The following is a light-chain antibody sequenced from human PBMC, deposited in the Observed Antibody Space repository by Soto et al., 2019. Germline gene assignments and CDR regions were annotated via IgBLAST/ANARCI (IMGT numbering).Light chain of an antibody. CDR3: HLYGTSHT. CDR2: GSS. V-gene: IGKV3-20*01. Sequence: EIVLTQSPGTLSLSPGERATLSCRASESVSSTYLAWYQQKPGQAPRLLIYGSSSRATDFPDRFSGSWSGTDSPLIISRLAHEYFAFYYCHLYGTSHTFGGGTKVEIK. CDR1: ESVSSTY. J-gene: IGKJ4*02.